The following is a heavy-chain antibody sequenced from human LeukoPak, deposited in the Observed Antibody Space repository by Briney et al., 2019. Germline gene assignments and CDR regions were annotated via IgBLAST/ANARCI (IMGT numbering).Heavy chain of an antibody. CDR2: ISYDGSNK. D-gene: IGHD3-10*01. V-gene: IGHV3-30*04. CDR1: GFTFSSYA. Sequence: GGSLRLSCAASGFTFSSYAMHWVRQAPGKGLEWVAVISYDGSNKYYADSVKGRFTISRDNSKNTLYLQMNGLRAEDTAVYYCARDPNYYGSGSYFPWSYYYYYGMDVWGQGTTVTVSS. J-gene: IGHJ6*02. CDR3: ARDPNYYGSGSYFPWSYYYYYGMDV.